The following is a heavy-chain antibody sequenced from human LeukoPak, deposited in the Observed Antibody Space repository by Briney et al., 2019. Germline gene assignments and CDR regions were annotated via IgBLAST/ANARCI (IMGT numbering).Heavy chain of an antibody. CDR2: IYYSGST. J-gene: IGHJ4*02. Sequence: SETLSLTCTVSGGSISSYYWSWIRQPPGKGLEWIGYIYYSGSTNYNPSLKSRVTISVDTSKNQLSLRLSSVTAADTAVYYCARDKVAGMFDYWGQETLVTVSS. CDR3: ARDKVAGMFDY. CDR1: GGSISSYY. D-gene: IGHD6-19*01. V-gene: IGHV4-59*01.